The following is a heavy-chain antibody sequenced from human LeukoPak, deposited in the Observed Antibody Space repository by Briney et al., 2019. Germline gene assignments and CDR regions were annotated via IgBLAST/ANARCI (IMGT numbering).Heavy chain of an antibody. Sequence: GGSLRLSCAVSGFTVSSNYMTWVRQAPGKGLEWVSVLYSGGTTYYADSVKGRFTISRDNSKNTLYLQMNSLRPEDTAVYYCAREFSGCDYWGQGTLVTVSS. V-gene: IGHV3-53*01. CDR1: GFTVSSNY. J-gene: IGHJ4*02. CDR2: LYSGGTT. D-gene: IGHD6-19*01. CDR3: AREFSGCDY.